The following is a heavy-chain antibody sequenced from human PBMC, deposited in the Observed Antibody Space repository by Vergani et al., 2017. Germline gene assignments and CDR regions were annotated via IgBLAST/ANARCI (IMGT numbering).Heavy chain of an antibody. CDR2: IRYDGSNK. Sequence: QVQLVESGGGVVQPGGSLRLSCGASGFTFSNYGMHWVRQAPGKGLEWLTFIRYDGSNKYYADSVKGRFTISRDNSKNTLFLQMNSLRPEDTAVYYCARDTVTGSRYFDYWCQGTLVTVSS. CDR1: GFTFSNYG. D-gene: IGHD6-19*01. V-gene: IGHV3-30*02. J-gene: IGHJ4*02. CDR3: ARDTVTGSRYFDY.